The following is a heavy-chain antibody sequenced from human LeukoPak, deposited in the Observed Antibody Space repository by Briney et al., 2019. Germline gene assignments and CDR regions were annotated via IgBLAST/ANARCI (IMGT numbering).Heavy chain of an antibody. CDR3: GRSTGTMTKTYDAFDI. D-gene: IGHD4-17*01. CDR1: GGSISSSSYY. V-gene: IGHV4-39*01. Sequence: PSETLSLTCTVSGGSISSSSYYWGWIRQPPGKGLEWIGSIYYSGSTYYNPSLKSRVTISVDTSKNQFSLKLSSVTAADTAVYYCGRSTGTMTKTYDAFDIWGQGTMVTVSS. CDR2: IYYSGST. J-gene: IGHJ3*02.